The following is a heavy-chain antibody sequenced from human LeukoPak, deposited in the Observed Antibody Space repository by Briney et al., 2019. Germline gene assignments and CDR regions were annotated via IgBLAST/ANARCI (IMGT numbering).Heavy chain of an antibody. D-gene: IGHD3-22*01. CDR2: MNPNSGIT. CDR1: GYTFISYD. J-gene: IGHJ4*02. Sequence: ASVKVSCKASGYTFISYDINWVRQATGQGLEWMGWMNPNSGITGYSQKFQGRVRMTRNTSIGTAYMELSSLKSEDTAVYYCARGLYYYDSNGRTPYDYWGQGTLVTVSS. V-gene: IGHV1-8*01. CDR3: ARGLYYYDSNGRTPYDY.